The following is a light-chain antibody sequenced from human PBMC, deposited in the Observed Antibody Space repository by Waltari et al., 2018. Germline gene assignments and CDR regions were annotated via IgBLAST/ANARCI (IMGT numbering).Light chain of an antibody. J-gene: IGLJ1*01. CDR2: EVS. CDR1: SSDVGGCNY. V-gene: IGLV2-14*01. CDR3: SSYTSSSTLYV. Sequence: QSALTRPASVSGSPGQSITISCTGTSSDVGGCNYVPWYQQHPGKAPKLMIYEVSNRPSGVSNRFSGSKSGNTASLTISGLQAEDEADYYCSSYTSSSTLYVFGTGTKVTVL.